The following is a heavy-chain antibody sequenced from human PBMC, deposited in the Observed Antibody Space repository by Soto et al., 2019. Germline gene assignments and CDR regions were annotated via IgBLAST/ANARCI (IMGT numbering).Heavy chain of an antibody. CDR2: ISNDGRNT. V-gene: IGHV3-30*18. CDR3: AKLTAA. CDR1: GFSFSAYG. Sequence: QVQMVESGGGVVQPGRSLRLSCAASGFSFSAYGLHWVRQAPGKGLEWLAVISNDGRNTYYADSVKGRFTVSRDNSKNTVYLQMNSLRDEDTAVYYCAKLTAAWGQGTLVTVSS. D-gene: IGHD6-13*01. J-gene: IGHJ4*02.